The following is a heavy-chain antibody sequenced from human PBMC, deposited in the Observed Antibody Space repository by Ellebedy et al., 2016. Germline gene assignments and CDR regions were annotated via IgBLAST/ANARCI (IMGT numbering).Heavy chain of an antibody. CDR1: GYTFTSYA. V-gene: IGHV1-3*01. Sequence: ASVKVSXXASGYTFTSYAMHWVRQAPGQRLEWMGWINAGNGNTKYSQKFQGRVTITRDTSASTAYMELSSLRSEDTAVYYCARESKYCSGGSCYRPSGYYGMDVWGQGTTVTVSS. CDR3: ARESKYCSGGSCYRPSGYYGMDV. D-gene: IGHD2-15*01. J-gene: IGHJ6*02. CDR2: INAGNGNT.